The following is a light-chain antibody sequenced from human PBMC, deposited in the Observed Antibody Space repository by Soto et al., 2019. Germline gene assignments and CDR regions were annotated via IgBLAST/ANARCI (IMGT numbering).Light chain of an antibody. J-gene: IGKJ1*01. V-gene: IGKV1-9*01. CDR3: QQLDSYPRT. CDR1: QGISSY. CDR2: TAP. Sequence: DIQLTQSPSFLSASVGDRVTITCRASQGISSYLAWYQLKPGKAPKLLISTAPSLQSGVPSRFSGSGSGTEFTLTISSLQPEDFATYYCQQLDSYPRTFGQGTKVDIK.